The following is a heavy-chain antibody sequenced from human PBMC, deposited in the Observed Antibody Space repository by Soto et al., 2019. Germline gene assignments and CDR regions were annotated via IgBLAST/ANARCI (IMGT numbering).Heavy chain of an antibody. Sequence: QVQLVESGGGAVQPGESLRLSCVASGFDFTYYAMHWVRQAPGKGLESVAVMSSDGSKIHHTDSVKGRFTISRDNSQNTLYLQMNSLRKEDTAVYFCAKDEGVGGTLGLFDYRGQGTLVSVSS. J-gene: IGHJ4*02. CDR3: AKDEGVGGTLGLFDY. D-gene: IGHD1-26*01. CDR2: MSSDGSKI. V-gene: IGHV3-30*18. CDR1: GFDFTYYA.